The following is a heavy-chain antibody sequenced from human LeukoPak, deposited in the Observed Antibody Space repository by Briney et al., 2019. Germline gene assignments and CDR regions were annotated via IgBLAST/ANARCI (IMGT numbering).Heavy chain of an antibody. CDR3: ARAAYYYDSSGYYHYYFDY. D-gene: IGHD3-22*01. Sequence: EGSLRLSCAASGFTFSSYEMKWVRQAPGKGLEWVSYISNSGTTIYYADSVKGRFTISRDNTKNSLYLQMSSLRAEDTAVYYCARAAYYYDSSGYYHYYFDYWGQGTLVTVSS. CDR2: ISNSGTTI. V-gene: IGHV3-48*03. J-gene: IGHJ4*02. CDR1: GFTFSSYE.